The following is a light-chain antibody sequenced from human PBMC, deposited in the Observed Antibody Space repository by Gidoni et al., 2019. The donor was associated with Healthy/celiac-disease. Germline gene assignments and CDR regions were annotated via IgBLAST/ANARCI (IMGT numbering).Light chain of an antibody. V-gene: IGKV1-5*03. CDR1: QSISSW. CDR3: QQYNSYWT. Sequence: DSQLPQSPPTLSASVGDRVTITCRASQSISSWLAWYQQKPGKAPKLLIYKASILESGVPSRFSGSGSGTEFTLTISSLQPDDFATYYCQQYNSYWTFGQGTKVEIK. CDR2: KAS. J-gene: IGKJ1*01.